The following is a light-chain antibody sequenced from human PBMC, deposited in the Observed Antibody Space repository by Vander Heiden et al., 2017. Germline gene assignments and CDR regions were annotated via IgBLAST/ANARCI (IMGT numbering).Light chain of an antibody. CDR2: STF. CDR1: SSNIGSNY. CDR3: AAWDDSLSGLV. V-gene: IGLV1-47*02. Sequence: QSVLTQPPSASGTPGQRVVISCSGSSSNIGSNYVYWYQQVPGTAPNLLMFSTFQWPFGVPDRFSGSKSGTSASLAISGLRSEDEADYFCAAWDDSLSGLVFGTGTRVTVL. J-gene: IGLJ1*01.